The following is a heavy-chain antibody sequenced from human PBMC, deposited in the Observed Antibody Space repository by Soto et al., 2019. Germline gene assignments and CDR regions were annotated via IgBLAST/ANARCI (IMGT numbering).Heavy chain of an antibody. D-gene: IGHD3-22*01. CDR1: GGTFSSYA. CDR2: IIPIFGTA. CDR3: ARDRDYYDSSGYYSTDAFDI. Sequence: EASVKVSCKASGGTFSSYAISWVRQAPGQGLEWMGGIIPIFGTANYAQKFQGRVTITADESTSTAYMELSSLRSEDTAVYYCARDRDYYDSSGYYSTDAFDIWGQGTMVTVSS. J-gene: IGHJ3*02. V-gene: IGHV1-69*13.